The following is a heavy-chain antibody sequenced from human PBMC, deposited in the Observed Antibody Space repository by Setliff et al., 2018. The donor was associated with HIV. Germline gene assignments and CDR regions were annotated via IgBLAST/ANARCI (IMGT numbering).Heavy chain of an antibody. CDR1: GYSFTNYW. CDR2: IYPGDSDI. D-gene: IGHD1-7*01. CDR3: ARRLSANSFDY. Sequence: GESLKISCKGSGYSFTNYWIAWVRQMSGKGLEWMGIIYPGDSDIRYSPSFQGQVTISADKSVSTAYLQWSSLKASDTAMYYCARRLSANSFDYWGQGTLVTVSS. V-gene: IGHV5-51*01. J-gene: IGHJ4*02.